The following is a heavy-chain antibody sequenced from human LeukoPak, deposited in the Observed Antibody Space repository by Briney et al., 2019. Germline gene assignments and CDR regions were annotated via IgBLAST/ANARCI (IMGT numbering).Heavy chain of an antibody. CDR1: GFAFSSNA. J-gene: IGHJ4*02. V-gene: IGHV3-30*03. CDR2: IAYDGSNE. CDR3: ARDLVYSSGWYAGELDH. D-gene: IGHD6-19*01. Sequence: GGSLRLSCSASGFAFSSNAMHWVRQAPGRGLEWPAVIAYDGSNEDHADSVRGRFTISRDNSKNTLFLQMNSLRPEDTAIYYCARDLVYSSGWYAGELDHWGLGTLVIVSS.